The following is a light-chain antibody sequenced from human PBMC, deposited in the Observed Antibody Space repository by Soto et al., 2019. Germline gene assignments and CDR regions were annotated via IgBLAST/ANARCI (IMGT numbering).Light chain of an antibody. CDR3: QQRSKWPLT. CDR2: DAS. Sequence: EIVLTQSPATLSLSPGERATLSCRASQRVSSYLAWYQQKPGKAPRLLIYDASNRATGIPARFSGSGSGTDFTLTISSLEPEDLAVYYCQQRSKWPLTFGGGTKVEIK. V-gene: IGKV3-11*01. CDR1: QRVSSY. J-gene: IGKJ4*02.